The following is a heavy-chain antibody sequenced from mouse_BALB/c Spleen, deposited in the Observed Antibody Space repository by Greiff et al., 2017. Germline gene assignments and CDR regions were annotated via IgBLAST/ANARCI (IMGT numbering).Heavy chain of an antibody. D-gene: IGHD2-1*01. V-gene: IGHV5-17*02. J-gene: IGHJ3*01. Sequence: EVKLMESGGGLVKPGGSLKLSCAASGFTFSSYAMSWVRQTPEKRLEWVAYISSGSSTIYYADTVKGRFTISRDNPKNTLFLQMTSLRSEDTAMYYCARWDYGKGFAYWGQGTLVTVSA. CDR1: GFTFSSYA. CDR2: ISSGSSTI. CDR3: ARWDYGKGFAY.